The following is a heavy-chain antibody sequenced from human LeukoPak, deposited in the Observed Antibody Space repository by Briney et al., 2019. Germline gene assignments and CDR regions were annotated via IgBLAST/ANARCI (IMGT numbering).Heavy chain of an antibody. Sequence: GGSLRLSCTASGLTLSNYWMIWVRQAPGEGLQWVAKIKQDGSEKYYVDSVKGRFTISRDNSKNTLSLQMNSLRAEDTALYYCAKGRGSDRDGFNFSGFRSAMPFPDSWGQGTLVTVSS. CDR3: AKGRGSDRDGFNFSGFRSAMPFPDS. J-gene: IGHJ5*01. D-gene: IGHD5-24*01. CDR2: IKQDGSEK. V-gene: IGHV3-7*03. CDR1: GLTLSNYW.